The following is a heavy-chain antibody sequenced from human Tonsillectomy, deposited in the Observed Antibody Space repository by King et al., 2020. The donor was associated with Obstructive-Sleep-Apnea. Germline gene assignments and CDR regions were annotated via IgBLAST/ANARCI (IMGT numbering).Heavy chain of an antibody. CDR1: GFTFNSYA. Sequence: VQLVESGGGLVQPGGSLRLSCAASGFTFNSYAMSWVRQAPGKGLDWVSTIRGIGVITYYADSVRGRFTISRDNTKKTLSLQMNSLRTEDTAIYYCAKLVGSTGVDYWGQGTLVAVSS. V-gene: IGHV3-23*04. J-gene: IGHJ4*02. CDR3: AKLVGSTGVDY. CDR2: IRGIGVIT. D-gene: IGHD2-8*02.